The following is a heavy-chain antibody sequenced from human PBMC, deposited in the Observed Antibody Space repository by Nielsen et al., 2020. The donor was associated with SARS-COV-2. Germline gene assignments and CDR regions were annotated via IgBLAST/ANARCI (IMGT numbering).Heavy chain of an antibody. CDR3: ARDEGVVVPAAIRD. CDR1: GFTFSSYS. V-gene: IGHV3-21*01. J-gene: IGHJ4*02. CDR2: ISSSSYI. Sequence: GESLKISCAASGFTFSSYSMNWVRQAPGKGLEWVSSISSSSYIYYADSVKGRFTIPRDNAKNSLYLQMNSLRAEDTAVYYCARDEGVVVPAAIRDWGQGTLVTVSS. D-gene: IGHD2-2*02.